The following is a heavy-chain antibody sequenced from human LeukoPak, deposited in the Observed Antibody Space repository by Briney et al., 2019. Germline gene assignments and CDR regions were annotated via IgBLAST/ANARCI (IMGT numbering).Heavy chain of an antibody. CDR2: IYSSGST. J-gene: IGHJ6*02. V-gene: IGHV4-59*08. CDR3: ARQGGVGGTYHYYGLDV. CDR1: GGSISGFF. Sequence: PSETLSLTCTVSGGSISGFFWSWIRQPPGKGLEWIGYIYSSGSTNYSPTLKSRVTISEDTSKNQFSLNLRSVTAADTAVYYCARQGGVGGTYHYYGLDVWGQGIPVTVS. D-gene: IGHD6-19*01.